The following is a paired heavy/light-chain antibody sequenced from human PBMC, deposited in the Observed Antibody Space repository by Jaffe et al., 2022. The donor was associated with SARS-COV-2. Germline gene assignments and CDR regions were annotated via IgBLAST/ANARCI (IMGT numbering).Heavy chain of an antibody. CDR2: INPASGGT. CDR1: GYTFTAYY. J-gene: IGHJ3*02. CDR3: TRAGAGIWFGELTKAFDI. Sequence: QVQLVQSGAEVKKPGASVKVSCQASGYTFTAYYIHWVRQAPGQGLEWMGWINPASGGTNFAQKFQGRVTMTRDTSITTVYMDLRRLKSDDASVYYCTRAGAGIWFGELTKAFDIWGPGTMVTVSS. D-gene: IGHD3-10*01. V-gene: IGHV1-2*02.
Light chain of an antibody. Sequence: EIVLTQSPGTLSLSPGERATLSCRASQSVDTSYLAWYQQRPGQAPRLLIYGASSRATGIPDRFSGSGSGTDFTLTITRLEPEDFAIYYCQQYGGSWTFGQGTKVEIK. CDR2: GAS. V-gene: IGKV3-20*01. CDR3: QQYGGSWT. CDR1: QSVDTSY. J-gene: IGKJ1*01.